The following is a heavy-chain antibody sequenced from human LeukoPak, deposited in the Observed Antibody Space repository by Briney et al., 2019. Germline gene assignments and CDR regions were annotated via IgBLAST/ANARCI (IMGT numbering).Heavy chain of an antibody. D-gene: IGHD2-15*01. CDR1: GGSISSSSYY. CDR2: IYYSGST. J-gene: IGHJ6*03. V-gene: IGHV4-39*01. CDR3: ASRATRRYYYYYYMDV. Sequence: SETLSLTCTVSGGSISSSSYYWGWIRQPPGKGLEWIGSIYYSGSTYYNPSLKSRVTISVDTSKNQFSLKLSSVTAADTAVYYCASRATRRYYYYYYMDVWGKGTTVTVSS.